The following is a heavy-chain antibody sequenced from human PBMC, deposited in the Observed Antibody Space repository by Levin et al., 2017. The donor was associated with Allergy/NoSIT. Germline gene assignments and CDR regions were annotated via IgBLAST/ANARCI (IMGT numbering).Heavy chain of an antibody. V-gene: IGHV3-30*04. CDR1: GFTFSSYA. D-gene: IGHD6-13*01. CDR3: ARDRSSWYSGLDYYYGMDV. J-gene: IGHJ6*02. CDR2: ISYDGSNK. Sequence: GGSLRLSCAASGFTFSSYAMHWVRQAPGKGLEWVAVISYDGSNKYYADSVKGRFTISRDNSKNTLYLQMNSLRAEDTAVYYCARDRSSWYSGLDYYYGMDVWGQGTTVTVSS.